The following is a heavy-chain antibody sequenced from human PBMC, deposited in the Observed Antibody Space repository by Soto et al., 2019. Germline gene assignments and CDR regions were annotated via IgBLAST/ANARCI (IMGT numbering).Heavy chain of an antibody. CDR1: GGSISSYY. CDR2: IYYSGST. D-gene: IGHD3-10*01. Sequence: SETLSLTCTVSGGSISSYYGSWIRQPPGKGLEWIGYIYYSGSTNYNPSLKSRVTISVDTSKNQFSLKLSSVTAADTAVYYCAREKGSGELPHYGMDVWGQGTTVTVSS. J-gene: IGHJ6*02. CDR3: AREKGSGELPHYGMDV. V-gene: IGHV4-59*01.